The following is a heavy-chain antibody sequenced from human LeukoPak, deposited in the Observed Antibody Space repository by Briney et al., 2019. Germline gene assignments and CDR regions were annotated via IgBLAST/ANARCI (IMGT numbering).Heavy chain of an antibody. Sequence: SETLSLTCAVYGGSFSGYYWSWIRQPPGKGLEWIGEVNHSGSTNYIPSLKSRVTISVDTSKNQFSLKLSSVTAADTAVYYCASTFGDSSGYYYGYFDYWGQGTLVTVSS. CDR2: VNHSGST. V-gene: IGHV4-34*01. CDR3: ASTFGDSSGYYYGYFDY. D-gene: IGHD3-22*01. CDR1: GGSFSGYY. J-gene: IGHJ4*02.